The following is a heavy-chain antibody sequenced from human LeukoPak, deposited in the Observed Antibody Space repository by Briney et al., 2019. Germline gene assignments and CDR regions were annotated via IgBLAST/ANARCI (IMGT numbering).Heavy chain of an antibody. CDR2: IYYSTST. D-gene: IGHD2-2*02. CDR1: GGSLTSSIDY. J-gene: IGHJ6*02. CDR3: ARHQCSGTRCYNFSFYGMDV. V-gene: IGHV4-39*01. Sequence: SETLSLTCTVSGGSLTSSIDYWGWVRQPPGKGLEWIATIYYSTSTQYNPSLKSRVTLSVDTSKNQFYLKLSSMTAADTAVYYCARHQCSGTRCYNFSFYGMDVWGQGTTVTVSS.